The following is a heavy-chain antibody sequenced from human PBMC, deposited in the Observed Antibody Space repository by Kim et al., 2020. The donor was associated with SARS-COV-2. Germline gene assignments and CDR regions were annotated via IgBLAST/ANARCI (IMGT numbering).Heavy chain of an antibody. J-gene: IGHJ4*02. CDR3: ARRWGDLTANSGFDY. Sequence: ASVKVSCKASGYTFISYAMHWVRQAPGQRLEWMGWINAGNGNTKYSQKFQGRVTITRDTSASTAYMELSSLRSEDTAVYYCARRWGDLTANSGFDYWGQGTLVTVSS. V-gene: IGHV1-3*01. D-gene: IGHD3-16*01. CDR2: INAGNGNT. CDR1: GYTFISYA.